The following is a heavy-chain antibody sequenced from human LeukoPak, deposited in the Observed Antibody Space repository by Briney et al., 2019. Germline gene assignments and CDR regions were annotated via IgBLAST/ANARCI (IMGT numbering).Heavy chain of an antibody. CDR2: IYYSGTT. CDR3: ARVRGVITNYFDY. V-gene: IGHV4-31*03. D-gene: IGHD3-10*01. Sequence: SETLSLTCTVSGDSISSSDNYWSWIRQHPGRGLEWLGYIYYSGTTSYNPSLKSRLTISIDSSKNQFSLEVNSVTAADTAFYYCARVRGVITNYFDYWGQGILVTVSS. CDR1: GDSISSSDNY. J-gene: IGHJ4*02.